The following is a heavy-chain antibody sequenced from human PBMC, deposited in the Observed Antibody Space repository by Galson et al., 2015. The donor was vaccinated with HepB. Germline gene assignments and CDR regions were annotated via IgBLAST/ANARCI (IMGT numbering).Heavy chain of an antibody. D-gene: IGHD4-17*01. Sequence: SLRLSCAASGFTFINAWMSWVRQAPGKGLEWVGRIKSKTGGGTTDYAAPVKGRFTIPRDGSKNTLYLQMNSLKTEDTAVYYCTTYHGDNHKFYYYYYGMDVWGQGTAVTVSS. V-gene: IGHV3-15*01. CDR1: GFTFINAW. CDR2: IKSKTGGGTT. CDR3: TTYHGDNHKFYYYYYGMDV. J-gene: IGHJ6*02.